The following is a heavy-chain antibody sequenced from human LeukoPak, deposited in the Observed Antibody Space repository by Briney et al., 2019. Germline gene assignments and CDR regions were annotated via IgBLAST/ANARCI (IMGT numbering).Heavy chain of an antibody. CDR1: GFTVSSNE. CDR2: ISGGST. D-gene: IGHD3-10*01. CDR3: ARDSYFGSGSYYRYTFDY. Sequence: GGSLRLPCAASGFTVSSNEMSWVRQAPGKGLEWVSSISGGSTYYADSRKGRFTISRDNSKNTLHLQMNSLRAEDTAVYYCARDSYFGSGSYYRYTFDYWGQGTLVTVSS. J-gene: IGHJ4*02. V-gene: IGHV3-38-3*01.